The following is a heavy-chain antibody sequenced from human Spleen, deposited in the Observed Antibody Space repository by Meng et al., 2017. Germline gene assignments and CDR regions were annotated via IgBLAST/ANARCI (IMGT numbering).Heavy chain of an antibody. Sequence: GEALKISCAASGFTFSNYAMSWVRQAPGKGLEWLSYISGSGSTIYQADSVKGRFTISRDNAKKSLYLQMHSLRAEDTAVYYCARAYCTGDCFFAYYFDSWGQGNRVTVSS. CDR3: ARAYCTGDCFFAYYFDS. CDR2: ISGSGSTI. J-gene: IGHJ4*02. CDR1: GFTFSNYA. V-gene: IGHV3-48*03. D-gene: IGHD2-21*02.